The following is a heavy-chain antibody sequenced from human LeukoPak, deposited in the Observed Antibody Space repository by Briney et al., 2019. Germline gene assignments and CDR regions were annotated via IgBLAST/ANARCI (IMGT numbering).Heavy chain of an antibody. J-gene: IGHJ4*02. Sequence: ASVKVSCKASGYTFTGYYMHWVRQAPGQGLEWMGWINPNSGGTNYAQKFQGRVTMTRDTSISTAYMELNSLRAEDTAVYYCARDGSDSTGYYYALWGQGTLVTVSS. CDR2: INPNSGGT. CDR3: ARDGSDSTGYYYAL. CDR1: GYTFTGYY. V-gene: IGHV1-2*02. D-gene: IGHD3-22*01.